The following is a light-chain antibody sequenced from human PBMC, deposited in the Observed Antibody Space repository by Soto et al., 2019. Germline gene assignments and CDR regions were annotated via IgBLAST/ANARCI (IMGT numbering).Light chain of an antibody. CDR3: SSYISSNTLVI. CDR1: SSDVGNYNL. CDR2: EGG. J-gene: IGLJ2*01. V-gene: IGLV2-14*02. Sequence: QSVLTQPASVSGSPGQSITISCTGTSSDVGNYNLVSWYQQYPGKAPKLMIYEGGKRPSGVSNRFSGSKSGNTASLTISGLQAEDEADYYCSSYISSNTLVIFGGGTKLTVL.